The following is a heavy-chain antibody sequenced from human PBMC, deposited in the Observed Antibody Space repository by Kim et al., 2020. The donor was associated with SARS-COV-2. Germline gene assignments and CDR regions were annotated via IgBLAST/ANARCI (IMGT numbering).Heavy chain of an antibody. V-gene: IGHV1-69*04. D-gene: IGHD5-18*01. CDR3: ARGGYSYGRAPADY. CDR1: GGTFSSYA. CDR2: IIPILGIA. Sequence: SVKVSCKASGGTFSSYAISWVRQAPGQGLEWMGRIIPILGIANYAQKFQGRVTITADKSTSTAYMALSSLRSEDTAVYYCARGGYSYGRAPADYWGQGTLVTVSS. J-gene: IGHJ4*02.